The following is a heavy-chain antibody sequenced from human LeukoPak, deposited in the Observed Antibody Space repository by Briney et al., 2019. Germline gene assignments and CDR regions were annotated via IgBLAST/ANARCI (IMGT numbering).Heavy chain of an antibody. Sequence: PGGSLRLSCAASGFTFSSYSMNWVRQAPGKGLEWVSYISSGSSTIYYADSVKGRFTISRDNAKNSLYLRMNSLRDEDTALYYCARGGGSIRHSYYYYVDVWDKGTTVTVSS. CDR1: GFTFSSYS. CDR3: ARGGGSIRHSYYYYVDV. D-gene: IGHD2-15*01. J-gene: IGHJ6*03. CDR2: ISSGSSTI. V-gene: IGHV3-48*02.